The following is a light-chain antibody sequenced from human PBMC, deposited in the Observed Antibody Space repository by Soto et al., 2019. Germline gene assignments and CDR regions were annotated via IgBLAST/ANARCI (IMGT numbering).Light chain of an antibody. CDR2: AAS. V-gene: IGKV1-9*01. CDR3: QQPNSYSWT. Sequence: IQLTQSPSSLSASVGDRVTITCRASQDISSYLAWYQQRPGKAPKLLIYAASTLQRVVPSRFSGSGSGTELTLTISSLQPEDYSTYYCQQPNSYSWTCREGTKIEIK. J-gene: IGKJ1*01. CDR1: QDISSY.